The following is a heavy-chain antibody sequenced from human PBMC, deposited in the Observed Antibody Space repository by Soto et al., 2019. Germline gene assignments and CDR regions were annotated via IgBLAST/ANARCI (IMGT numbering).Heavy chain of an antibody. J-gene: IGHJ4*02. Sequence: GGSLRLSCAASGFTFSSYAMSWVRQAPGKGLEWVSAISGSGGSTYYADSVKGRFTISRDNSKNTLYLQMNSLRAEDTAVYYCATHPYYDFWSGQSNVDYWGQGTLVTVSS. V-gene: IGHV3-23*01. CDR3: ATHPYYDFWSGQSNVDY. D-gene: IGHD3-3*01. CDR1: GFTFSSYA. CDR2: ISGSGGST.